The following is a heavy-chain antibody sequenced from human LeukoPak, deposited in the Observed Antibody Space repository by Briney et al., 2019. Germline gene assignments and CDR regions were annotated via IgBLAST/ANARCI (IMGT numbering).Heavy chain of an antibody. CDR2: IYYSGST. D-gene: IGHD2-2*01. CDR1: GGSISSGDYY. CDR3: ARDCSSTSCFPSDH. Sequence: SETLSLTCTVSGGSISSGDYYWSWIRQPPGKGLEWIGYIYYSGSTYYNPSLKSRVTISVDTSKNQFSLKLSSVTAADTAVYYCARDCSSTSCFPSDHWGQGTLVTVSS. J-gene: IGHJ5*02. V-gene: IGHV4-30-4*01.